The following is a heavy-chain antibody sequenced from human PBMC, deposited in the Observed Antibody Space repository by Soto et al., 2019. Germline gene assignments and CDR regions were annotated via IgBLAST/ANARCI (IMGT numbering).Heavy chain of an antibody. CDR2: ISSSSSYI. CDR3: ARDMKNYYDSSGYYFNWASYYYGMDV. J-gene: IGHJ6*02. CDR1: GFTFSSYS. V-gene: IGHV3-21*01. Sequence: PGGSLRLSCAASGFTFSSYSINWVRQAPGKGLEWVSSISSSSSYIYYADSVKGRFTISRDNAKNSLYLQMNSLRAEDTAVYYCARDMKNYYDSSGYYFNWASYYYGMDVWGQGTTVTVSS. D-gene: IGHD3-22*01.